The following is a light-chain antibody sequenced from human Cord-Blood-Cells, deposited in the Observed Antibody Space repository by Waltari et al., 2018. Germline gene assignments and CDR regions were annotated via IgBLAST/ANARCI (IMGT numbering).Light chain of an antibody. Sequence: QSALTQPASVSGSPGQSITISCTGTNSDVGSDNLVSWYQQHPGKAPKLVIYEGSKRPSGVSNRFSGSKSGNTASLTISGLQAEDEADYYCCSYAGSSTWVFGGGTKLTVL. J-gene: IGLJ3*02. CDR3: CSYAGSSTWV. CDR2: EGS. V-gene: IGLV2-23*01. CDR1: NSDVGSDNL.